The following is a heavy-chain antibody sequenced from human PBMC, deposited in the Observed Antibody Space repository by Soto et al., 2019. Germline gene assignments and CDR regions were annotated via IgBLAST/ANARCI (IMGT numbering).Heavy chain of an antibody. V-gene: IGHV1-69*01. CDR3: ARFPNDVMVYYFDY. D-gene: IGHD2-8*01. CDR1: GGTFSSYA. Sequence: QVQLVQSGAEVKKPGSSVKVSCKASGGTFSSYAISWVRQAPGQGLEWMGGIIPIFGTANYAQKFQGRVTITADESTSTAYMELSSLRSEDTAMYYCARFPNDVMVYYFDYWGQGTLVTVSS. CDR2: IIPIFGTA. J-gene: IGHJ4*02.